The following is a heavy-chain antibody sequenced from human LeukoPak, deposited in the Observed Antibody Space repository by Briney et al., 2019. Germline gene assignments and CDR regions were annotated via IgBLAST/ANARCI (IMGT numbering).Heavy chain of an antibody. CDR1: GYTFTSYG. J-gene: IGHJ5*02. V-gene: IGHV1-18*04. D-gene: IGHD2-2*01. Sequence: ASVKVSCKASGYTFTSYGISWVRQAPGQGLEWMGWISAYNGNTNYAQKLQGRVTVTTDTSTSTAYMELRSLRSDDTAVYYCARVSPGVGYCSSTSCYWFDPWGQGTLVTVSS. CDR2: ISAYNGNT. CDR3: ARVSPGVGYCSSTSCYWFDP.